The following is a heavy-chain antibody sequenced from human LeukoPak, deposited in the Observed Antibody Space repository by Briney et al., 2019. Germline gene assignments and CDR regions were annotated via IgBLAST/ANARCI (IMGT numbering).Heavy chain of an antibody. CDR3: ARGLQQLVLGAFDI. D-gene: IGHD6-13*01. CDR2: FDPEDGET. V-gene: IGHV1-24*01. CDR1: GYTLTELS. J-gene: IGHJ3*02. Sequence: ASVKVSCKVSGYTLTELSMHWVRQAPGKGLEWMGGFDPEDGETIYAQKFQGRVTMTRDTSTSTVYMELSSLRSEDTAVYYCARGLQQLVLGAFDIWGQGTMVTVSS.